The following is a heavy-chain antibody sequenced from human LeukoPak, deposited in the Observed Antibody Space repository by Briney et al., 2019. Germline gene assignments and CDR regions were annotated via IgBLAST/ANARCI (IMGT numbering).Heavy chain of an antibody. J-gene: IGHJ4*02. Sequence: AGGSLRLSCLTSGFTLSTNAMSWVRQAPGKGLEWISGISGSGASTYYADSVKGRFTISRDNSKDTLYLQMNSLRAEDTAVYYCARDLMYYHDSSGDYWGQGTPVTVSS. V-gene: IGHV3-23*01. CDR2: ISGSGAST. CDR1: GFTLSTNA. D-gene: IGHD3-22*01. CDR3: ARDLMYYHDSSGDY.